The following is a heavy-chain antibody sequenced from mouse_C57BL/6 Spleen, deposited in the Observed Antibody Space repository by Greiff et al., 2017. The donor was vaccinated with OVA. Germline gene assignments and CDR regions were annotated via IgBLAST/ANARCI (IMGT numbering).Heavy chain of an antibody. CDR1: GFTFSSYA. V-gene: IGHV5-4*01. CDR3: AREGERGWYFDV. J-gene: IGHJ1*03. Sequence: EVKVVESGGGLVKPGGSLKLSCAASGFTFSSYAMSWVRQTPEKRLEWVATISDGGSYTYYPDNVKGRFTISRDNAKNNLYLQMSHLKSEDTAMYYCAREGERGWYFDVWGTGTTVTVSS. CDR2: ISDGGSYT.